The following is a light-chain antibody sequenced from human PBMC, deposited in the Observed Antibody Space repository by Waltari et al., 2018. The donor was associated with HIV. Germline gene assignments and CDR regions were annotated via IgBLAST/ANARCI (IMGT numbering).Light chain of an antibody. Sequence: SFELTQPPSVSVSPGQTARINCSGDALPKQFAYWYQQKPGQAPVLIIYQDTERPAGIPERFSGSSSGTRVTLTVSGVQAEDEADYYCQSADSSGTWVFGGGTKLTVL. V-gene: IGLV3-25*03. CDR1: ALPKQF. CDR2: QDT. J-gene: IGLJ3*02. CDR3: QSADSSGTWV.